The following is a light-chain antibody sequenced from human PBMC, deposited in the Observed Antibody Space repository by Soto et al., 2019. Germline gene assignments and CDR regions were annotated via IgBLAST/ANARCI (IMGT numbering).Light chain of an antibody. CDR2: DAF. CDR3: QQYNSYSFT. Sequence: DIQMTQSPSTLSASVGDRVTITCRASQSLSSWLAWYQQKPGKAPKLLIHDAFSLESGVPSRFSGSGSGTEFTLTISSLQPDDFATYYCQQYNSYSFTFGPGTKVDIK. J-gene: IGKJ3*01. CDR1: QSLSSW. V-gene: IGKV1-5*01.